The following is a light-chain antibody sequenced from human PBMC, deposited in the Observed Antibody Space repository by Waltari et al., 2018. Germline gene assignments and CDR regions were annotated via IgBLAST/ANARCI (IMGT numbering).Light chain of an antibody. CDR1: SSNIGAGFH. CDR2: GDS. CDR3: QSYDSSLSGWV. J-gene: IGLJ3*02. Sequence: QSVLTQSPSVSGAPGQRVTISCTGSSSNIGAGFHVHWYQQFPGTAPKLLIYGDSNRPSGVPDRFSGSKSGTSASLAITGLQAEDEADYYCQSYDSSLSGWVFGGGTKLTVL. V-gene: IGLV1-40*01.